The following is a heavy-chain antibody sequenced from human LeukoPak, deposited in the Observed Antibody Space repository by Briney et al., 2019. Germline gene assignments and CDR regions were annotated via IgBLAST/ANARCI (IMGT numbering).Heavy chain of an antibody. J-gene: IGHJ6*03. V-gene: IGHV4-4*07. D-gene: IGHD1-14*01. CDR1: GGSISSYY. Sequence: SETLSLTCTVSGGSISSYYWSWIRQPAGKGLEWIRRIYSSGSTIYNPSLKSRVTMSVDTSKNQFSLKLSSVTAADTAVYYCARGRYESTRLSAYYYYYMDVWGKGTTVTVSS. CDR3: ARGRYESTRLSAYYYYYMDV. CDR2: IYSSGST.